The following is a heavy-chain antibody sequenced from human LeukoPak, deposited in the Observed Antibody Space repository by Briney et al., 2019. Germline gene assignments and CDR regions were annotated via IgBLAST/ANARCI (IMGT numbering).Heavy chain of an antibody. CDR3: AKDKYSSSWYSSGAFDI. CDR1: GFTFSSYG. CDR2: IRYDGSNK. D-gene: IGHD6-13*01. Sequence: GGSLGLSCAASGFTFSSYGMHWVRQAPGKGLEWVAFIRYDGSNKYYADSVKGRFTISRDNSKNTLYLQMNSLRTEDTAVYYCAKDKYSSSWYSSGAFDIWGQGTMVTVSS. J-gene: IGHJ3*02. V-gene: IGHV3-30*02.